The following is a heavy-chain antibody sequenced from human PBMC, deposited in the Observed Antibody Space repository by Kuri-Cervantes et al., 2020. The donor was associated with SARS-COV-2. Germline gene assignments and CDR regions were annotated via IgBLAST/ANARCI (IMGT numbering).Heavy chain of an antibody. V-gene: IGHV3-30*01. CDR1: GFTFSSYA. Sequence: GESLKISCAASGFTFSSYAMHWVRQAPGKGLEWVAVISYDGSNKHYADSVKGRFTISRDNSKNTLYLQMNSLRAEDTAVYYCARDLPAPVRYCYYGMDVWGQGTTVTVSS. J-gene: IGHJ6*02. CDR3: ARDLPAPVRYCYYGMDV. CDR2: ISYDGSNK. D-gene: IGHD1-14*01.